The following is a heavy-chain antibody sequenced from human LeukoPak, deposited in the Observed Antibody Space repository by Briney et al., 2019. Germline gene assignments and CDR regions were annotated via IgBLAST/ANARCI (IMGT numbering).Heavy chain of an antibody. CDR1: GFTFSSYS. CDR3: ARAVYSGSFNDAFDI. CDR2: ISSSSSTI. V-gene: IGHV3-48*04. J-gene: IGHJ3*02. D-gene: IGHD1-26*01. Sequence: GGSLRLSCAASGFTFSSYSMNWVRQAPGKGLEWVSYISSSSSTIYYADSVKGRFTISRDNAKNSLYLQMNSLRAEDTAVYYCARAVYSGSFNDAFDIWGQGTMVTVSS.